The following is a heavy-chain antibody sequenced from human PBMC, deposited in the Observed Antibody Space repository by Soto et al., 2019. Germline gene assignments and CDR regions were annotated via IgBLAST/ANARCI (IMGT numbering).Heavy chain of an antibody. CDR3: ARETPVAELDY. CDR1: GFSFSDYE. J-gene: IGHJ4*02. CDR2: IARDGETT. D-gene: IGHD1-26*01. V-gene: IGHV3-48*03. Sequence: GGSLRLSCEASGFSFSDYEMNWVRQFPGEGLEWVAYIARDGETTFYADSVEGRFVVSRDNAKNSLFLQMDRLTGDDTAVYFCARETPVAELDYWGQGSLVTVSS.